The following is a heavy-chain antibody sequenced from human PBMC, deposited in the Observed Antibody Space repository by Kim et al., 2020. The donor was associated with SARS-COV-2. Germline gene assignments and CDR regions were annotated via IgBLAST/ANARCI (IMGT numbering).Heavy chain of an antibody. CDR1: GVTLGNYA. CDR3: TKGASGYSWTPDNL. J-gene: IGHJ5*02. CDR2: ISTDGYDK. Sequence: GGSLRLSCAASGVTLGNYAISWGRQAPGRGPEGVSAISTDGYDKFYSDSVKGRFSISRDNSKNTLSVQMNSLRAEDTAIYDCTKGASGYSWTPDNLWGQG. D-gene: IGHD3-3*01. V-gene: IGHV3-23*01.